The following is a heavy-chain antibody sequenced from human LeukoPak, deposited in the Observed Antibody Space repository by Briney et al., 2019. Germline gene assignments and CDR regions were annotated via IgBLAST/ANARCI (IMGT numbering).Heavy chain of an antibody. V-gene: IGHV4-30-4*01. Sequence: SQTLSLTCTVSDGSISSGDYYWSWIRQPPGKGLEWIGYIYYSGSTYYNPSLKSRVTISVDTSKNQFSLKLSSVTAADTAVYYCARDLLNEGNHLDYWGQGTLVTASS. CDR2: IYYSGST. CDR3: ARDLLNEGNHLDY. J-gene: IGHJ4*02. D-gene: IGHD4-23*01. CDR1: DGSISSGDYY.